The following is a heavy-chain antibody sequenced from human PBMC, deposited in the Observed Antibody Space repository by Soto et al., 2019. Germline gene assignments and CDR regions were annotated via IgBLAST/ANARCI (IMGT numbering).Heavy chain of an antibody. CDR1: GGTFSSYA. CDR2: IIPIFGTA. CDR3: ARDSVTYYYDSSGPRGFDY. J-gene: IGHJ4*02. V-gene: IGHV1-69*13. Sequence: SVKVSCKASGGTFSSYAISWVRQAPGQGLEWMGGIIPIFGTANYAQKFQGRVTITADESASTAYMELSSLRSEDTAVYYCARDSVTYYYDSSGPRGFDYWGQGTLVTVSS. D-gene: IGHD3-22*01.